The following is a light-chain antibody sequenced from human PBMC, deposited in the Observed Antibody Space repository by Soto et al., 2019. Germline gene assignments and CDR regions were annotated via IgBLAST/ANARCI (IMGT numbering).Light chain of an antibody. CDR3: CSYAGSYTFDV. CDR1: SSDVGGYNY. CDR2: DVS. J-gene: IGLJ1*01. Sequence: QSVLTQPRSVSGSPGQSVTISCTGTSSDVGGYNYVSWYQQHPGKAPKLMIYDVSKRPSGVPDRFSGSKSGNTASLTISGLQAEDEADYYCCSYAGSYTFDVFGTGTMVTVL. V-gene: IGLV2-11*01.